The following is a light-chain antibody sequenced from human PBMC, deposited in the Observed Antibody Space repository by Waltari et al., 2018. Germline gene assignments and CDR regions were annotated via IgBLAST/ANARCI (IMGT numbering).Light chain of an antibody. CDR2: SNN. Sequence: QSVLTPPPSSSGTPGPSVTLPCSGRRSNIRRNTVNLYQQPPGPTPKLLIYSNNRRPPGGLARFSGATSCASAAPAISGLQSDDEADDYCAAWDDSRNGNVFGSGTKVTVL. CDR1: RSNIRRNT. V-gene: IGLV1-44*01. CDR3: AAWDDSRNGNV. J-gene: IGLJ6*01.